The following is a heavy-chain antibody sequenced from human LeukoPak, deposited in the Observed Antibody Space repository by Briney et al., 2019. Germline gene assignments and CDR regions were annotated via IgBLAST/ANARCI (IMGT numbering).Heavy chain of an antibody. CDR1: GGSFSGYY. CDR3: ARGPYGDPHFDY. D-gene: IGHD4-17*01. V-gene: IGHV4-34*01. Sequence: SETLSLTCAVYGGSFSGYYWSWIRQPPGKGLEWIGEINHSGSTNYNPSLKSRVTISVDTSKNQFSLKLSSVTAADTAVYYCARGPYGDPHFDYWGQGTLVTVSP. J-gene: IGHJ4*02. CDR2: INHSGST.